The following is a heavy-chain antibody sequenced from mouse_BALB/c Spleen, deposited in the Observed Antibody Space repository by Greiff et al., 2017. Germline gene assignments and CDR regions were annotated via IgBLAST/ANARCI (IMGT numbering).Heavy chain of an antibody. Sequence: VQLKESGAELVKPGASVKLSCTASGFNIKDTYMHLVKQRPEQGLEWIGRIDPANGNTKYDPKFQGKATITADTSSNTAYLQLSSLTSEDTAVYDCARVYYYGSSWVDYWGQGTTLTVSS. V-gene: IGHV14-3*02. CDR3: ARVYYYGSSWVDY. J-gene: IGHJ2*01. D-gene: IGHD1-1*01. CDR2: IDPANGNT. CDR1: GFNIKDTY.